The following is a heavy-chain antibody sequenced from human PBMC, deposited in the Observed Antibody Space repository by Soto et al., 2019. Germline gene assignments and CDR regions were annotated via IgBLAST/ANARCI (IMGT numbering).Heavy chain of an antibody. CDR3: AKDLYCSSTSCSSSRYFDY. J-gene: IGHJ4*02. Sequence: QSGGSLRLSCAASGFTFSSYAMSWVRQAPGKGLEWVSAISGSGGSTYYADSVKGRFTISRDNSKNTLYLQMNSLRAEDTAVYYCAKDLYCSSTSCSSSRYFDYWGQGTLVTVSS. V-gene: IGHV3-23*01. D-gene: IGHD2-2*01. CDR2: ISGSGGST. CDR1: GFTFSSYA.